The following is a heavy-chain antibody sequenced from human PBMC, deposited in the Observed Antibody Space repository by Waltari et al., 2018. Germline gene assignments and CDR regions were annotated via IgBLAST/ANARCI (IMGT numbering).Heavy chain of an antibody. CDR3: AREAYYDFWSGYSGSGWFDP. CDR1: GGSISSGDYY. CDR2: IYYSGST. Sequence: QVQLQESGPGLVKPSQTLSLTCTVSGGSISSGDYYWSWIRQPPGTGPEWIGYIYYSGSTYYNPSLKSRVTISVDTSKNQFSLKLSSVTAADTAVYYCAREAYYDFWSGYSGSGWFDPWGQGTLVTVSS. J-gene: IGHJ5*02. V-gene: IGHV4-30-4*08. D-gene: IGHD3-3*01.